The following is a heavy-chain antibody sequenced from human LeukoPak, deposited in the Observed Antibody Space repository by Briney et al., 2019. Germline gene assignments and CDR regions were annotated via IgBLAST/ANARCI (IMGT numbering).Heavy chain of an antibody. CDR1: GFTFSSYA. CDR3: ARRGISGPYYYDSSGSDFLDY. Sequence: GGSLRLSCAASGFTFSSYAMSWVRQAPGKGLEWVSAISGSGGSTYYADSVKGRFTISRDNSKNTLYLQMNSLRAEDTAVYYCARRGISGPYYYDSSGSDFLDYWGQGTLVTVSS. V-gene: IGHV3-23*01. CDR2: ISGSGGST. D-gene: IGHD3-22*01. J-gene: IGHJ4*02.